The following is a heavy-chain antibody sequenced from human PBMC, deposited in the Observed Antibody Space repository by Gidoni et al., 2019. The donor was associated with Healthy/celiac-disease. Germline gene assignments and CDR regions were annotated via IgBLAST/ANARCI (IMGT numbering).Heavy chain of an antibody. CDR3: ARVKGIYSYGYTAFDI. Sequence: QVQLVESGGGVVQPGRSLRLSCAASGFPFRSYGMHWVRQAPGKGLEWVAVIWYDGSNKYYADSVKGRFTISRDNSKNTLYLQMNSLRAEDTAVYYCARVKGIYSYGYTAFDIWGQGTMVTVSS. CDR2: IWYDGSNK. CDR1: GFPFRSYG. V-gene: IGHV3-33*08. D-gene: IGHD5-18*01. J-gene: IGHJ3*02.